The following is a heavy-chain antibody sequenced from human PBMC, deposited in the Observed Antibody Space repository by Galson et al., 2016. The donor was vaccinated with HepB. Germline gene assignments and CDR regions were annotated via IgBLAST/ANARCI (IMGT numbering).Heavy chain of an antibody. CDR2: ISHRSSVT. J-gene: IGHJ4*02. D-gene: IGHD1/OR15-1a*01. V-gene: IGHV3-11*06. CDR3: ARDRTSRAALEL. Sequence: SLRLSCAASGFTFNNYYMSWIRQAPGKGLEWVSYISHRSSVTNYEDSVRGRFTISRDNARNSLYLQMNTLRTEDTAVYYCARDRTSRAALELWGQGVLVTVSS. CDR1: GFTFNNYY.